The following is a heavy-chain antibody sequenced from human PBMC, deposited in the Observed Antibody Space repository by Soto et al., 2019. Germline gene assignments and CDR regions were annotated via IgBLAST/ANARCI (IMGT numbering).Heavy chain of an antibody. V-gene: IGHV3-49*04. J-gene: IGHJ6*02. Sequence: GGSLRLSCTASGFTFGDYAMSWVRQSPGKGLEWVGFIRSKAYGGTTEYAASVKGRFTISRDDSKSIAYLQMNSLKTEDTAVYYCTRELVFGVVITFYGMDVWGQGTTVTVSS. CDR2: IRSKAYGGTT. CDR1: GFTFGDYA. D-gene: IGHD3-3*01. CDR3: TRELVFGVVITFYGMDV.